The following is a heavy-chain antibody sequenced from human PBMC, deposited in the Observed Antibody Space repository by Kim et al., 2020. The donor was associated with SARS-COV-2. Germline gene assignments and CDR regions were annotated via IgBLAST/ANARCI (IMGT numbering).Heavy chain of an antibody. Sequence: SETLSLTCAVYGGSFSGYYWSWIRQPPGKGLEWIGEINNSGSTNYNPSLKSRVTISVDTSKNQFSLKLSSVTAADTAVYYCARGAYSGSYPNWFDPWGQGTLVTVSS. CDR3: ARGAYSGSYPNWFDP. V-gene: IGHV4-34*01. CDR1: GGSFSGYY. D-gene: IGHD3-10*01. J-gene: IGHJ5*02. CDR2: INNSGST.